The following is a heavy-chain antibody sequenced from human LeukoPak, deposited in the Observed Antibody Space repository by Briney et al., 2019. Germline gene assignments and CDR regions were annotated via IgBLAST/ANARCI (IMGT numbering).Heavy chain of an antibody. D-gene: IGHD3-22*01. V-gene: IGHV3-23*01. J-gene: IGHJ4*02. CDR3: AKDGPTVGIVVVPRGDY. CDR1: GFTFSSYA. CDR2: ISGSGGST. Sequence: GGSLRLSCAASGFTFSSYAMSWVRQAPGKGLEWVSAISGSGGSTYYADSVKGRFTISRGNSKNTLYLQMNSLRAEDTAVYYCAKDGPTVGIVVVPRGDYWGQGTLVTVSS.